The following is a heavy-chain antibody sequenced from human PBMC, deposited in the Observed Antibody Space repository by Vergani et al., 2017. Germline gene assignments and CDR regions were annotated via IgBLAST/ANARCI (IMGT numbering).Heavy chain of an antibody. CDR1: VGSISSSSYY. Sequence: LQLQESGPGLVKPSETLSLTCTVSVGSISSSSYYCGWIRQPPGKGLEWIGSIYYSGSTYYHPSLKRRVAISVDTSNNQFSLKLSSVTAADTAVYYCARQFPTYYYGSGSSTIDYWGQGTLVTVSS. V-gene: IGHV4-39*01. CDR2: IYYSGST. CDR3: ARQFPTYYYGSGSSTIDY. D-gene: IGHD3-10*01. J-gene: IGHJ4*02.